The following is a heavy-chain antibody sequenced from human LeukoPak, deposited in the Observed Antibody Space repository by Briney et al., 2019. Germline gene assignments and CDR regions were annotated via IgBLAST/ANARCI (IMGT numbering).Heavy chain of an antibody. V-gene: IGHV5-51*01. CDR2: IYPGDSDT. CDR3: AHGGELLSGRVDY. Sequence: GESLKISCKGSGYRFTNYWIGWVRQMPGKGLEWMGIIYPGDSDTRYSPSFQGQVTISVDKSISTAYLQWSSLKASDTAMYYCAHGGELLSGRVDYWGQGTLVTVSS. J-gene: IGHJ4*02. D-gene: IGHD1-7*01. CDR1: GYRFTNYW.